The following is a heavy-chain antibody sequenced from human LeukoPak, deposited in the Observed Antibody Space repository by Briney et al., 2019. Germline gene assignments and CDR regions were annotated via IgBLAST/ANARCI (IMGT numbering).Heavy chain of an antibody. Sequence: GGSLRLSCAGSGFTFSNYGINWVRQAPGKGLEWVSYSRGSSPSMYYADSVKGRFTTSRDNAKNSLYLHMNSLRAEDTAVYYCARDWNFAIDYWGQGTLVTVSS. CDR2: SRGSSPSM. CDR3: ARDWNFAIDY. V-gene: IGHV3-48*01. CDR1: GFTFSNYG. J-gene: IGHJ4*02. D-gene: IGHD1-7*01.